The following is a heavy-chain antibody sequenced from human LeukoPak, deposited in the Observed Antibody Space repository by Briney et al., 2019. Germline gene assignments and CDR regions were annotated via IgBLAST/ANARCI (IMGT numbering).Heavy chain of an antibody. CDR1: GYTFTSYG. Sequence: ASVKVSCKASGYTFTSYGISWVRQAPGQRLEWMGWISAYNGNTHYAQKLQGRVTMTTDTSTSTAYMELRSLRSDDTAVYYCARRINPYYYGSGLNYFDYWGQGTLVTVSS. J-gene: IGHJ4*02. CDR3: ARRINPYYYGSGLNYFDY. CDR2: ISAYNGNT. V-gene: IGHV1-18*01. D-gene: IGHD3-10*01.